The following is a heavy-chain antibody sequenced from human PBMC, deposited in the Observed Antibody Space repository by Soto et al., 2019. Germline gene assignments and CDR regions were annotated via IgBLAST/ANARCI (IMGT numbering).Heavy chain of an antibody. D-gene: IGHD3-16*01. V-gene: IGHV3-7*01. CDR1: GFIFSSYW. J-gene: IGHJ4*02. CDR2: INQDGREK. CDR3: ERDGEEPGLYFDY. Sequence: PGGSLRLSCAASGFIFSSYWMNWVRQAPGKGLEWVASINQDGREKYYVDSVKGRFTISRDNAKNSLYLQVNSLRAEDTAVYYCERDGEEPGLYFDYWGQGTLVTVSS.